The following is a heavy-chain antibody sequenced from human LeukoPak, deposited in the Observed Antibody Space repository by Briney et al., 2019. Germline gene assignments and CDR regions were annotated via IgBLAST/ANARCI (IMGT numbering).Heavy chain of an antibody. J-gene: IGHJ3*02. D-gene: IGHD3-10*01. CDR2: FDPEDGET. CDR3: ATSYGSGSNDAFDI. V-gene: IGHV1-24*01. CDR1: GYTLTELS. Sequence: ASVKVSCKVSGYTLTELSMHWVRQAPGKGLEWMGGFDPEDGETIYAQKFQGRVTMTEDTSTDTAYMELSSLRSEDTAVYYCATSYGSGSNDAFDIWGQGTMVTVSS.